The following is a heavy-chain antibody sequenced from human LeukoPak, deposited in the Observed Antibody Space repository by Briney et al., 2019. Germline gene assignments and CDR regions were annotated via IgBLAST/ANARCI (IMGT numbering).Heavy chain of an antibody. V-gene: IGHV5-51*03. Sequence: PGESLKISCKGSGYSFTSYWIGWVRQMPGKGLEWMGIIYPGDSDTRYSPSFQGQVTISADKSISTAYLQWSSLKAADTAMYYCARGDDSSGYLTSFDYWGQGTLVTVSS. CDR1: GYSFTSYW. J-gene: IGHJ4*02. CDR2: IYPGDSDT. CDR3: ARGDDSSGYLTSFDY. D-gene: IGHD3-22*01.